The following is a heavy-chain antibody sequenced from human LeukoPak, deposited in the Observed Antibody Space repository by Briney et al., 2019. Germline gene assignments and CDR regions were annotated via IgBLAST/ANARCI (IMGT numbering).Heavy chain of an antibody. J-gene: IGHJ4*02. CDR3: SAFARGFNRGIPVAGYFNF. CDR2: FDPEDAET. Sequence: ASVKVSCKVSGKPLSELAVHWVRQSPTQGLEWMGGFDPEDAETVYTQKFRGRITMTEDKSTDTAYMELSGLRSEDSAVYFCSAFARGFNRGIPVAGYFNFWGQGTLVTVSS. CDR1: GKPLSELA. V-gene: IGHV1-24*01. D-gene: IGHD6-19*01.